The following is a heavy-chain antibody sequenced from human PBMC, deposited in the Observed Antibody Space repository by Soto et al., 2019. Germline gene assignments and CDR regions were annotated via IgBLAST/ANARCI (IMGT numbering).Heavy chain of an antibody. CDR1: GYTVTSYG. CDR2: LSASNGNT. J-gene: IGHJ4*02. V-gene: IGHV1-18*01. Sequence: QVQLVQSGAEVKKPGASVKVSCKASGYTVTSYGISWVRQAPGQGREGMGRLSASNGNTNYAQKLQGRVTMTTDTAKSTANTELRSVRADDTAVYYCARDTGFRSDYWGQGTLVTVSS. CDR3: ARDTGFRSDY.